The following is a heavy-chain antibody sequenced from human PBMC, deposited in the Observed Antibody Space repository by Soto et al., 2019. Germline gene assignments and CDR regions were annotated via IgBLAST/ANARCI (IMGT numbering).Heavy chain of an antibody. V-gene: IGHV3-30*18. CDR1: GFTFSSYG. D-gene: IGHD6-6*01. J-gene: IGHJ6*02. Sequence: GWSLRLSCAASGFTFSSYGMHWVRQAPGKGLEWVAVISYDGSNKYYADSVKGRFTISRDNSKNTLYLQMNSLRAEDTAVYYCAKDRGSVRSSSIFLRYGMDVWGQGTTVTVSS. CDR3: AKDRGSVRSSSIFLRYGMDV. CDR2: ISYDGSNK.